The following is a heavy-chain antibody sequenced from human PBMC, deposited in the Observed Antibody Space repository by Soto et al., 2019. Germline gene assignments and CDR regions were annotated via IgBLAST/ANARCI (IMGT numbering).Heavy chain of an antibody. D-gene: IGHD2-2*01. CDR3: ARVPGYCISTSCYQARLNCFDP. V-gene: IGHV4-30-4*01. CDR1: GGSISSGDYY. Sequence: QVQLQESGPGLVKPSQTLSLTCTVSGGSISSGDYYWSWIRQPPGKGLEWIGYIYYSGSTYYNTCNKSRVTTSVDTSKNQFSLKLSSVTAADTAVNYSARVPGYCISTSCYQARLNCFDPWGQGSLVTLTS. CDR2: IYYSGST. J-gene: IGHJ5*02.